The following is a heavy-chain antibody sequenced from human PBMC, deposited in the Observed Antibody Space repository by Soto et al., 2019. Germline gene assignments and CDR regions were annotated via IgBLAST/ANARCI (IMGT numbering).Heavy chain of an antibody. V-gene: IGHV4-31*03. Sequence: ASETLSLTCTVSGGSISSVGYYWIWIRQHPGKGLEWIGYIYYSGSTYYNPSLKSRVTISVDTSKNKFSLKLSSVTAADTAVYYCASRYCSSTSCSRGAFDSRGQGSMVTVSS. CDR1: GGSISSVGYY. D-gene: IGHD2-2*01. CDR3: ASRYCSSTSCSRGAFDS. CDR2: IYYSGST. J-gene: IGHJ3*02.